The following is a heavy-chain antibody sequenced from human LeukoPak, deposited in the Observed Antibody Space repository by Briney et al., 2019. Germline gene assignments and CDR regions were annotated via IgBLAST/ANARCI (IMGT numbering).Heavy chain of an antibody. Sequence: SQTLSLTCAVSGVSISSGGYSWSWIRQPPGKGLEWIGYIYHSGNTYYNPSLKSRVTISVDRSKNQFSLNLSSATAADTAVYARGSSGGDLGYWGQGTLVSVSS. CDR1: GVSISSGGYS. D-gene: IGHD2-21*01. CDR3: GSSGGDLGY. J-gene: IGHJ4*02. CDR2: IYHSGNT. V-gene: IGHV4-30-2*01.